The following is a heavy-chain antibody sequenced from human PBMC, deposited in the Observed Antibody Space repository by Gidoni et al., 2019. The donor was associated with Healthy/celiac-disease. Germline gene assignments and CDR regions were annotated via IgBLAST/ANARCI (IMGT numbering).Heavy chain of an antibody. V-gene: IGHV4-30-2*01. CDR3: AVGDYGDPGVYDYYGIDV. CDR2: IYHSGST. D-gene: IGHD4-17*01. CDR1: GGAISSGGYS. J-gene: IGHJ6*02. Sequence: QLQLQESGTGLVKPSQTLSRTCAVSGGAISSGGYSWSWIRPPPGKGLEWIGYIYHSGSTYSNPSLQSRVPISVDRSKPQFSLKLSSVTAADTAVYYCAVGDYGDPGVYDYYGIDVWGQGTTVTVSS.